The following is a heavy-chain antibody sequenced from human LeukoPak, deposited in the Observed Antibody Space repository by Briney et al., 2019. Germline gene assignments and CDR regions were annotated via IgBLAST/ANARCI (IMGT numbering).Heavy chain of an antibody. CDR2: INSDGSST. J-gene: IGHJ1*01. CDR3: AREPLCGGDCTPTEYFQH. D-gene: IGHD2-21*02. CDR1: GFTFSSYW. V-gene: IGHV3-74*01. Sequence: PGGSLRLSCAASGFTFSSYWMHWVRHAPGKGLVWVSRINSDGSSTSYADSVKGRFTISRDNAKNTLYLQMNSLRAEDTAVYYCAREPLCGGDCTPTEYFQHWGQGTLVTVSS.